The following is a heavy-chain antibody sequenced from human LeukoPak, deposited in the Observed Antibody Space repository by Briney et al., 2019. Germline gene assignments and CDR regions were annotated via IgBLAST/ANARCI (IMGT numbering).Heavy chain of an antibody. J-gene: IGHJ4*02. CDR3: ARSNYGGGFDY. D-gene: IGHD4-23*01. Sequence: GESLKISCKGSGYSFTSYGISWVRQAPGQGLEWMGWISAYNGNTNYAQKLQGRVTMTTDTSTSTAYMELRSLRSDDTAVYYCARSNYGGGFDYWGQGTLVTVSS. CDR2: ISAYNGNT. CDR1: GYSFTSYG. V-gene: IGHV1-18*01.